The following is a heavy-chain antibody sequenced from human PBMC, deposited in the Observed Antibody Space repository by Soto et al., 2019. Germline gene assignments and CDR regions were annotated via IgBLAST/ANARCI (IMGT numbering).Heavy chain of an antibody. CDR1: GGSISSSSYY. Sequence: PSETLSLTCTVSGGSISSSSYYWGWIRQPPGKGLEWIGSIYYSGSTYYNPSLKSRVTISVDTSKNQFSLKLSSVTAADTAVYYCARRIVVVPAAITPWWFDPWGQGTLVTVSS. CDR2: IYYSGST. V-gene: IGHV4-39*01. CDR3: ARRIVVVPAAITPWWFDP. D-gene: IGHD2-2*02. J-gene: IGHJ5*02.